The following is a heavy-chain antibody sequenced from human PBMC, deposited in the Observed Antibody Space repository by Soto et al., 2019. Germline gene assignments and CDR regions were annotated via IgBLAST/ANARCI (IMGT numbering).Heavy chain of an antibody. D-gene: IGHD1-26*01. J-gene: IGHJ4*02. CDR3: ARDQGVAATNGFDY. Sequence: GGSLRLSCAASGFTFSNSSMNWVRQAPGKGLEWVSSITSGSSYIYYADSVKSRFTISRDNAKNSLFLQMNSLRAEDTAVYYCARDQGVAATNGFDYWGLGALVTVSS. CDR1: GFTFSNSS. V-gene: IGHV3-21*01. CDR2: ITSGSSYI.